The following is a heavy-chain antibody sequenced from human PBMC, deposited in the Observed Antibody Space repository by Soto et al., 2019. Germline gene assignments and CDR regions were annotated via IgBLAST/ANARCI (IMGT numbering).Heavy chain of an antibody. CDR3: ARDRLMATAGPARHSFGLAV. Sequence: PSETLSLTFTVSGGSIRSGGYYWSWVRQNPRRGLEWIGNIYYSGNTYYNPSLKSRLTIAVDTSKNQVSLNLGSVTAADTAVYYCARDRLMATAGPARHSFGLAVWGPGTTVTVSS. CDR2: IYYSGNT. CDR1: GGSIRSGGYY. D-gene: IGHD5-18*01. J-gene: IGHJ6*02. V-gene: IGHV4-31*03.